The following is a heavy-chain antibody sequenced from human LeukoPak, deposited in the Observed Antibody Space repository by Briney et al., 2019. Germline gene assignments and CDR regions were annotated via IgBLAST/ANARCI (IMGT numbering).Heavy chain of an antibody. J-gene: IGHJ4*02. CDR1: GGTFSTYA. CDR2: IIPIFGTA. D-gene: IGHD3-10*01. V-gene: IGHV1-69*05. CDR3: ARALGTYYYGSGSYGY. Sequence: SVKVSCKASGGTFSTYAISWGRQAPGQGLGWMGGIIPIFGTANYAQKFQGRVTITTDESTSTAYMELSSLRSEDTAVYYCARALGTYYYGSGSYGYWGQGTLVTVSS.